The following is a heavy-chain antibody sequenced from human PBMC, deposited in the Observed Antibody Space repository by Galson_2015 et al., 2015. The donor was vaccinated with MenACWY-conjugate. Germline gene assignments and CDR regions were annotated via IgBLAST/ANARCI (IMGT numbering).Heavy chain of an antibody. Sequence: SLRLSCAASGFTFSSYEMNWVRQAPGKGLEWVSYISSSGSTIYYADSVKGRFTISRDNAKNSLYLQMNSLRAEDTAVYYCARDRHPSSRYYYGMDVWCQGTTVTVSS. D-gene: IGHD6-13*01. CDR2: ISSSGSTI. V-gene: IGHV3-48*03. CDR3: ARDRHPSSRYYYGMDV. J-gene: IGHJ6*02. CDR1: GFTFSSYE.